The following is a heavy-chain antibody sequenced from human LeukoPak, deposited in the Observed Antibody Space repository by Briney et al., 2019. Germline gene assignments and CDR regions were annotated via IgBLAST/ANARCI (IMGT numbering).Heavy chain of an antibody. Sequence: SGTLSLTCAVSGGSISSSNWWSWVRQPPGKGLEWIGEIYHSGSTNYNPSLKSRVTISVDKSKNQFSLKLSSVTAADTAVYYCGSRRTAMFGVIKGPIDYWGQGTLVTVSS. CDR3: GSRRTAMFGVIKGPIDY. V-gene: IGHV4-4*02. CDR1: GGSISSSNW. J-gene: IGHJ4*02. D-gene: IGHD3-3*01. CDR2: IYHSGST.